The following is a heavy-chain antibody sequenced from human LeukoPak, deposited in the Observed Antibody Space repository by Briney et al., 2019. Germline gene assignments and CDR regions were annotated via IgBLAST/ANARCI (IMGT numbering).Heavy chain of an antibody. V-gene: IGHV4-59*01. Sequence: SETLSLTCTVSGGPISTFSWNWIRQPPGQGLEWIGYVNSNGGTYNNPSLKSRVTVSLDMSKNQFSLKLSSATAADTAVYYCARDAGGTWFDPWGQGILVTVSS. CDR3: ARDAGGTWFDP. J-gene: IGHJ5*02. CDR1: GGPISTFS. CDR2: VNSNGGT.